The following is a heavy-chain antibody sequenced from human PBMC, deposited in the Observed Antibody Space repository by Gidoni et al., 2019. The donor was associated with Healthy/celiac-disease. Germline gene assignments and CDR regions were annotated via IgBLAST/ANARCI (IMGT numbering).Heavy chain of an antibody. D-gene: IGHD4-17*01. J-gene: IGHJ6*02. V-gene: IGHV1-69*01. CDR3: AREVGTVTSRDYYGMDV. Sequence: QVQLVQSGAEVKKPGSSVKVSCKASGGTFSSYAISWVRQAPGQGLEWMGGIIPIFGTANYAQKFQGRVTITADESTSTAYMELSSLRSEDTAVYYCAREVGTVTSRDYYGMDVWGQGTTVTVSS. CDR1: GGTFSSYA. CDR2: IIPIFGTA.